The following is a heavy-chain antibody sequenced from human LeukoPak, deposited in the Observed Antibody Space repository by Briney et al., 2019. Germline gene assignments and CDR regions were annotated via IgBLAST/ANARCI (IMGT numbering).Heavy chain of an antibody. J-gene: IGHJ4*02. CDR3: ARGDDSSGYITN. D-gene: IGHD3-22*01. CDR1: GFTFSSYS. Sequence: GGSLRLSCAASGFTFSSYSMNWVRQAPGKGLEWVSSISSSSSYIYYADSVKGRFTISRDNAKNSLYLQMNSLRAEDTAVYYCARGDDSSGYITNWGQGTLVTVSS. CDR2: ISSSSSYI. V-gene: IGHV3-21*01.